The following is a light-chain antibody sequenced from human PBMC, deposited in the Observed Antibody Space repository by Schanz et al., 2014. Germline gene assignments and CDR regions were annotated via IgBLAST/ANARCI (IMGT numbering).Light chain of an antibody. CDR3: QQSYSTPYT. CDR1: QSISSW. V-gene: IGKV1-5*01. CDR2: DAS. J-gene: IGKJ2*01. Sequence: DIQVTQSPSTLSASVGDRVTITCRASQSISSWLAWYQQKPGKAPKLLIYDASNLESGVPSRFSGSGSGTEFTLTISSLQPDDFATYYCQQSYSTPYTFGQGTKLEI.